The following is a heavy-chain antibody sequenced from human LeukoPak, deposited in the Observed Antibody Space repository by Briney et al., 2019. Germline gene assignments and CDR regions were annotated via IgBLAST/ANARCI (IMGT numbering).Heavy chain of an antibody. CDR3: ARDSEPYCSSASCYERGFDY. D-gene: IGHD2-2*01. CDR2: ISSSGTTI. Sequence: GGSPRLSCAASGFTFSSYEMNWVRQAPGKGLEWVSYISSSGTTIYYADSVKGRFTISRDNAKNSLYLQMNSLRAEDTAVYYCARDSEPYCSSASCYERGFDYWGQGTLVTVSS. V-gene: IGHV3-48*03. J-gene: IGHJ4*02. CDR1: GFTFSSYE.